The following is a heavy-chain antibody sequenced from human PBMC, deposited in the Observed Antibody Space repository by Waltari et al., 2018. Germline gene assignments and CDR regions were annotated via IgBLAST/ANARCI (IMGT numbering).Heavy chain of an antibody. Sequence: EVQLVESGGGLVQPGGSLRLSCTASGFTFSSYSMVWVRQAPGKGLEWVATIKQDGSEGYYVDSVKGRFTFSRDNAKNSLYLQMNSLRAEDTAVNYCARPYSSGWYINFDYWGQGTLVTVSS. CDR2: IKQDGSEG. V-gene: IGHV3-7*01. CDR1: GFTFSSYS. CDR3: ARPYSSGWYINFDY. D-gene: IGHD6-19*01. J-gene: IGHJ4*02.